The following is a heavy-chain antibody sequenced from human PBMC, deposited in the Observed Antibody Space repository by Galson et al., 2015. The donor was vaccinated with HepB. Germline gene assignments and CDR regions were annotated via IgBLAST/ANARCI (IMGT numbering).Heavy chain of an antibody. D-gene: IGHD3-16*01. CDR3: VRELAFGCGSYSH. CDR2: INFDGTTT. CDR1: GFILRDYW. Sequence: SLRLSCAASGFILRDYWMHWVRQAPGQGLMWVSYINFDGTTTKYADSVKGRFTTSRENAENTLYLQMNSLRAEDTGVYYCVRELAFGCGSYSHWGQGTLVTVSS. V-gene: IGHV3-74*01. J-gene: IGHJ4*02.